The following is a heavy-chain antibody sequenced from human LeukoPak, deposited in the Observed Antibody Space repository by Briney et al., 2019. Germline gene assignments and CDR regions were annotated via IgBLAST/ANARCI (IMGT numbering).Heavy chain of an antibody. D-gene: IGHD6-6*01. V-gene: IGHV4-39*07. Sequence: PSETLSLTCTVSGGSISSSSYYWGWIRQPPGKGLEWIGSIYYSGSTYYNPSLKSRVTISVDTSKNQFSLKLSSVTAADTAVYYCARDRFIGRYSSSFVSDWFDPWGQGTLVTVSS. J-gene: IGHJ5*02. CDR2: IYYSGST. CDR1: GGSISSSSYY. CDR3: ARDRFIGRYSSSFVSDWFDP.